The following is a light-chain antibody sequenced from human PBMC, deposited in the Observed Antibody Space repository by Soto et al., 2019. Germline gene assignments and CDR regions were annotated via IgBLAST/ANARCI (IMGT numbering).Light chain of an antibody. Sequence: DIQMTQSPSTLSASIGDTVTITCRASQSIGRWLAWYQQKPGKAPKLLIYEASSLEGGVLSRFSGSGSGTEFTLTISSLQPDDFATYYCQQYHTYPQYSFRQGTKLQFK. CDR2: EAS. CDR3: QQYHTYPQYS. J-gene: IGKJ2*03. V-gene: IGKV1-5*03. CDR1: QSIGRW.